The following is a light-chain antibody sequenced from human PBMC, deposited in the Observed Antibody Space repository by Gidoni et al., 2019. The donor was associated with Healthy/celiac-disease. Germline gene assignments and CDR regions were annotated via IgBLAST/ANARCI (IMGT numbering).Light chain of an antibody. CDR2: KAS. Sequence: EIQMTQSPSTLSASVGDRGTITCRASQSISSWLAWYQQKPGKAPKLLIYKASSLESGVPSRFSGSGSGTDFTLTISSLQPDDFATYYCQQYYSYSWTFGPXTKVEIK. CDR3: QQYYSYSWT. CDR1: QSISSW. J-gene: IGKJ1*01. V-gene: IGKV1-5*03.